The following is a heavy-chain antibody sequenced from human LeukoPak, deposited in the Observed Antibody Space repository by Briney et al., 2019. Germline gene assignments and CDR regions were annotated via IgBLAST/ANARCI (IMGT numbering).Heavy chain of an antibody. CDR1: GFTFSSYS. D-gene: IGHD1-26*01. CDR3: AKATRGGATRGYFDY. Sequence: PGGSLRLSCAASGFTFSSYSMNWVRQAPGKGLEWVAVIWYDGSNKYYADSVKGRFTISRDNSKNTLYLQMNSLRAEDTAVYYCAKATRGGATRGYFDYWGQGTLVTVSS. J-gene: IGHJ4*02. CDR2: IWYDGSNK. V-gene: IGHV3-33*06.